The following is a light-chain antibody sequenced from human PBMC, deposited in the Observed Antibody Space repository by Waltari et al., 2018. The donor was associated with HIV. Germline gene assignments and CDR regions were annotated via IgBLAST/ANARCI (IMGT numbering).Light chain of an antibody. J-gene: IGLJ2*01. CDR3: CSYAGNYTFV. V-gene: IGLV2-11*01. CDR1: SSDVGGYNY. CDR2: DVS. Sequence: QSALTQPRSVSGSPGQSVTISCTGTSSDVGGYNYVSWYQQHPGKAPKFMIYDVSKRPSGVPDRFSDSKSGNTASLTISGLQAEDEADYYCCSYAGNYTFVFGGGTKLTVL.